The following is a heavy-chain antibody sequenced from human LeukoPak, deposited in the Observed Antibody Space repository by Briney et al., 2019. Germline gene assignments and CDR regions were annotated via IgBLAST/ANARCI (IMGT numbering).Heavy chain of an antibody. J-gene: IGHJ4*02. V-gene: IGHV3-30-3*01. Sequence: PSGGSLRLSCAASGFTFSSYAMHWVRQAPGKGLEWVAVISYDGSNKYYADSVKGRFTISRDNSKNTLYLQMNSLRAEDTAVYYCAKEGLPRAFDYWGQGTLVTVSS. CDR2: ISYDGSNK. CDR3: AKEGLPRAFDY. CDR1: GFTFSSYA. D-gene: IGHD2-15*01.